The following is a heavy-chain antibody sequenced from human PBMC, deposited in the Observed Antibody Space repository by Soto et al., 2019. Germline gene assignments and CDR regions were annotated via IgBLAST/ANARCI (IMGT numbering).Heavy chain of an antibody. J-gene: IGHJ1*01. CDR2: ISGSGGST. CDR3: AKDIPCDHSYDMSGDFQH. Sequence: EVQLLESGGGLVQPGGSLRLSCAASGFTFSSYAMSWVRQAPGKGLEWVSAISGSGGSTYYADSVKGRFTISRDNSKNRRYLQMNSLRAEDTAVYACAKDIPCDHSYDMSGDFQHWGQGTLVTVSS. CDR1: GFTFSSYA. V-gene: IGHV3-23*01. D-gene: IGHD3-22*01.